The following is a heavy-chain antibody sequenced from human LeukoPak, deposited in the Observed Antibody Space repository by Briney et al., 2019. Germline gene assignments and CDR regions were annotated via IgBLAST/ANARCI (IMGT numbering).Heavy chain of an antibody. J-gene: IGHJ4*02. V-gene: IGHV3-7*01. CDR2: IKQDGSEK. CDR3: ARGERWLSDYFDY. Sequence: GGSLRLSCAASGFTFSSYGMSWVRQAPGKGLEWVANIKQDGSEKYYVDSVKGRFTISRDNAKNTLYLQMNSLKAEDKAVYYCARGERWLSDYFDYWGQGTLVTVSS. CDR1: GFTFSSYG. D-gene: IGHD3-22*01.